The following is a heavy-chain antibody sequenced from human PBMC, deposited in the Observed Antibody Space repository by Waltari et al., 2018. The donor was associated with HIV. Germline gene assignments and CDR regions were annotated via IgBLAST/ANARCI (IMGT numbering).Heavy chain of an antibody. J-gene: IGHJ6*02. Sequence: EVQLVESGGGLVQPGGSLRLSCAVSGFTFSDYWMSWVRQTPGKGLELVANIKQYGSQKYYGDSVKGRFTSSRDNAKKSLDLQMNSLRPEDTAVYYCARARAVPAPTRGHMYYFNMDVWGQGTTVIVSS. CDR1: GFTFSDYW. V-gene: IGHV3-7*01. CDR3: ARARAVPAPTRGHMYYFNMDV. CDR2: IKQYGSQK. D-gene: IGHD2-2*01.